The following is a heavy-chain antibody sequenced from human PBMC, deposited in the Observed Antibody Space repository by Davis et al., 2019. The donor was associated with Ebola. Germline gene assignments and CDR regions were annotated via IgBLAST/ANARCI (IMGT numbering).Heavy chain of an antibody. Sequence: GESLKISCAASGFTVSSNYMSWVRQAPGKGLEWVSVIYSGGSTYYADSVKGRFTISRDNSKNTLYLQMNSLRSEDTAVYYCARGVAGPEQLLARGFDYWGQGTLVTVSS. D-gene: IGHD6-6*01. V-gene: IGHV3-53*05. CDR1: GFTVSSNY. CDR2: IYSGGST. J-gene: IGHJ4*02. CDR3: ARGVAGPEQLLARGFDY.